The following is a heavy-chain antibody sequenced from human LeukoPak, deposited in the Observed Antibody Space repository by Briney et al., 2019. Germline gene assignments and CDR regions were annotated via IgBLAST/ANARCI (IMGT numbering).Heavy chain of an antibody. CDR1: GFTFSSCA. CDR3: AKSRGQYGDYLFYYYGMDV. CDR2: VSDSGAST. V-gene: IGHV3-23*01. J-gene: IGHJ6*02. Sequence: QPGGSLRLSCAASGFTFSSCAMSWVRQAPGKGLEWVSGVSDSGASTYHADSVKGRFTISRDNSKNTLYLQMNSLRAEDTAVYYCAKSRGQYGDYLFYYYGMDVWGQGTTVT. D-gene: IGHD4-17*01.